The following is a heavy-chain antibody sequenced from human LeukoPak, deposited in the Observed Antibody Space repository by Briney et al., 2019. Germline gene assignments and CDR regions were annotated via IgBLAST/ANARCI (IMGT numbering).Heavy chain of an antibody. V-gene: IGHV1-8*03. J-gene: IGHJ3*02. CDR3: ARGSRTESPDDAFDI. CDR2: MNPNSGNT. CDR1: GYTFTSYD. Sequence: ASVKVSCKASGYTFTSYDINWVRQATGQGLERMGWMNPNSGNTGYAQKFQGRVTITRNTSISTAYMELSSLRSEDTAVYYCARGSRTESPDDAFDIWGQGTMVTVSS. D-gene: IGHD1-14*01.